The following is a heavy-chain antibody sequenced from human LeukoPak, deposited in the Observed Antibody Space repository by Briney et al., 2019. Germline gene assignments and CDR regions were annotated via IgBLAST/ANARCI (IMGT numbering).Heavy chain of an antibody. J-gene: IGHJ6*01. Sequence: GGSLRLSCAASGFTFSSYWMSWVRQAPGKGLEWVANIKQDGSEKYYVDSVKGRFTISRDNAENTLYLQMNSLRAEDTAVYYCARGSEGYCSGGGCYYGMDVWGQGTTVTVSS. CDR2: IKQDGSEK. CDR1: GFTFSSYW. D-gene: IGHD2-15*01. CDR3: ARGSEGYCSGGGCYYGMDV. V-gene: IGHV3-7*01.